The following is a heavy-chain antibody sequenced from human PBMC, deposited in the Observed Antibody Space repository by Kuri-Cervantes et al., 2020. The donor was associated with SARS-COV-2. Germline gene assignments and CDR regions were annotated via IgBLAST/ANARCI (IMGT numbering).Heavy chain of an antibody. CDR3: ARDQGWLDPWWFDP. CDR2: IIPIFGTA. V-gene: IGHV1-69*05. CDR1: GGTFSSYA. J-gene: IGHJ5*02. Sequence: SVKVSCKASGGTFSSYAISWVRQAPGQGLEWMGGIIPIFGTANYAQKFQGRVTITTDESTSTAYMELSSLRSEDTAVYYCARDQGWLDPWWFDPWGQGTLVTVSS. D-gene: IGHD6-19*01.